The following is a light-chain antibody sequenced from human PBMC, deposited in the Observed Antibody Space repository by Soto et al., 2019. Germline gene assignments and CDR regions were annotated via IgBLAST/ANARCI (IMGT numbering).Light chain of an antibody. CDR1: QSVSSN. Sequence: EIVMTQSPATLSVSHGESATLSCRASQSVSSNLAWYQQKPGQAPTLLIYGASPRATGIPARFSGSGSGTEFTLTISSLQSEDFAVYYCLQYNNWPPWTFGQGTKVDIK. CDR2: GAS. V-gene: IGKV3-15*01. CDR3: LQYNNWPPWT. J-gene: IGKJ1*01.